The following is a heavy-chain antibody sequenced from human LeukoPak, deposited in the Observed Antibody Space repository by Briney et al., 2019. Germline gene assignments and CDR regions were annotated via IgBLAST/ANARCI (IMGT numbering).Heavy chain of an antibody. CDR2: IRYDGSNK. V-gene: IGHV3-30*02. CDR1: GFTFSSYG. CDR3: ARVGYDSSGYYYTPFKYYYYYMDV. Sequence: PGGSLRLSCAASGFTFSSYGMHWVRQAPGKGLEWVAFIRYDGSNKYYADSVKGRFTISRDNSKNTLYLQMNSLRAEDTAVYYCARVGYDSSGYYYTPFKYYYYYMDVWGKGTTVTISS. D-gene: IGHD3-22*01. J-gene: IGHJ6*03.